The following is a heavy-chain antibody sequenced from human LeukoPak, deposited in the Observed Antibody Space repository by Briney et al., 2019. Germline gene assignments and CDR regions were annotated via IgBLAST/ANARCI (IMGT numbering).Heavy chain of an antibody. CDR1: GFTFRTFP. D-gene: IGHD5-24*01. CDR3: ATLGGAYAYNYGFDY. V-gene: IGHV3-23*01. CDR2: ISAGGDIT. Sequence: GGSLRLSCAASGFTFRTFPMGWVRQAPGKGLEWVSAISAGGDITFYSDSVRGRFTISRDNAKNSLYLQMNSLRAEDTAVYYCATLGGAYAYNYGFDYWGQGTLVTVSS. J-gene: IGHJ4*02.